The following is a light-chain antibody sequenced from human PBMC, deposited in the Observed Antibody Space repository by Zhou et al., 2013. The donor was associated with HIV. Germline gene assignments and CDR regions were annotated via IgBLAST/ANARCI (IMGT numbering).Light chain of an antibody. V-gene: IGKV3-20*01. Sequence: IVLTQSPGTLSLSPGERATLSCRASQSVSSTYLAWYQQKPGQAPRLLIYGASSRATGIPDRFSVSASGTDFTLTISTLEPEDFAVYYCQQYGSSMCSFGQGTKLEIK. CDR1: QSVSSTY. J-gene: IGKJ2*04. CDR3: QQYGSSMCS. CDR2: GAS.